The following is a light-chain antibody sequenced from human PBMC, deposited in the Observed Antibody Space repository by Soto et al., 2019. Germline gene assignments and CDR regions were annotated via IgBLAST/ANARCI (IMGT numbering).Light chain of an antibody. CDR1: QSVSSSY. CDR2: GAS. J-gene: IGKJ3*01. V-gene: IGKV3-20*01. Sequence: EIVLTQSPGTLSFSPGERATLSCRASQSVSSSYLAWYQQKPGQAPRLLIYGASSRATGIPGRFSGSGSGTDYTLTISRLEPEDFAVYYCQQYGRSPLTFGPGTKVDIK. CDR3: QQYGRSPLT.